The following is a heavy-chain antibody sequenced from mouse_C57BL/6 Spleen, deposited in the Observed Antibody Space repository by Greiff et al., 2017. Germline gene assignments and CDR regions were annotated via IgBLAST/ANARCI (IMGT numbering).Heavy chain of an antibody. CDR2: ISNGGGST. Sequence: EVQLVESGGGLVQPGGSLKLSCAASGFTFSDYYMYWVRQTPEKRLEWVAYISNGGGSTYYPDTVKGRFTISRDNAKNTLYLQMSRLKSEDTAMYYCAYRGSITTVGYFDVWGTGTTVTVSS. V-gene: IGHV5-12*01. CDR3: AYRGSITTVGYFDV. D-gene: IGHD1-1*01. CDR1: GFTFSDYY. J-gene: IGHJ1*03.